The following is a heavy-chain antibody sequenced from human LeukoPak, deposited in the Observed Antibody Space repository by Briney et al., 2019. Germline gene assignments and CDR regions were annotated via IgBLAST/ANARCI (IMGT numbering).Heavy chain of an antibody. CDR1: GYIFTTYT. Sequence: GASVKVSYKASGYIFTTYTMNWVRQAPGQGVEWMGGIIPIFGTGNYAQKFQGRVTITADESTSTAYMALSSLRSDDTAVYYCARGDSSGYSCYFDYWGQGTLVTVSS. J-gene: IGHJ4*02. V-gene: IGHV1-69*13. CDR2: IIPIFGTG. D-gene: IGHD3-22*01. CDR3: ARGDSSGYSCYFDY.